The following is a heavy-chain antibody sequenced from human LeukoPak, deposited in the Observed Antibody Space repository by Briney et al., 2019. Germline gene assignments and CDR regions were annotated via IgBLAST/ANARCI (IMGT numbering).Heavy chain of an antibody. CDR1: GLSLSTSGVG. CDR3: AHSPTLRDLDY. V-gene: IGHV2-5*02. Sequence: SGPTLVKPTQTLTLTCTFSGLSLSTSGVGVGWIRQPPGKALEWLALIYYDHDKRYSPSLKSSLRITKDTSKNQVVLTMTNRDPVDTATYYCAHSPTLRDLDYWGQGTLVTVSS. J-gene: IGHJ4*02. CDR2: IYYDHDK.